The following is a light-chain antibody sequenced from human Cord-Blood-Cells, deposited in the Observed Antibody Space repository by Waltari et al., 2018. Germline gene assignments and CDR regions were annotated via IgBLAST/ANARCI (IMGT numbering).Light chain of an antibody. CDR1: PSVSSY. J-gene: IGKJ4*01. CDR2: DAS. Sequence: EIVLTQSPATLSSSPGERATLSCRASPSVSSYLAWYQQKPGQAPRLLIYDASNRATGIPARFSGSGSGTDFTLTISSLEPEDFAVYYCQQRSNWPPTFGGGTKVEIK. CDR3: QQRSNWPPT. V-gene: IGKV3-11*01.